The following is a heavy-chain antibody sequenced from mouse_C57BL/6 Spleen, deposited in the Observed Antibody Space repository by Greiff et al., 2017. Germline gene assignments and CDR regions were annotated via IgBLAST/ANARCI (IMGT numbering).Heavy chain of an antibody. J-gene: IGHJ3*01. Sequence: EVMLVESGGGLVKPGGSLKLSCAASGFTFSSYAMSWVRQTPEKRLEWVATISDGGSYTYYPDNVKGRFTISRDNAKNNLYLQMSPLKSEDTAMYYCARDGLYASFAYWGQGTLVTVSA. V-gene: IGHV5-4*01. CDR3: ARDGLYASFAY. CDR2: ISDGGSYT. D-gene: IGHD1-1*01. CDR1: GFTFSSYA.